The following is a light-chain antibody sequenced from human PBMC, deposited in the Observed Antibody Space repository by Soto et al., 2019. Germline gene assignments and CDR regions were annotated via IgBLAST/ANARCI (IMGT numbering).Light chain of an antibody. V-gene: IGKV3-20*01. CDR3: QHYGGSFI. CDR1: QSINSKS. J-gene: IGKJ3*01. Sequence: EIVLTQSPGTLSLSPGEGATVSCRVSQSINSKSLVWYQRKFGQAPRLLIYNTSTRATGIPDSVSGSGSGTDFTLSISGLEPEDFAVYYCQHYGGSFIFGPGTKVDFK. CDR2: NTS.